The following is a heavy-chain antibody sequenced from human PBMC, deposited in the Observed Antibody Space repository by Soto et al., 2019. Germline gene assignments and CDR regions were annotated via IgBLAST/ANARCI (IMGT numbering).Heavy chain of an antibody. D-gene: IGHD6-19*01. CDR2: VYYTGST. J-gene: IGHJ4*02. V-gene: IGHV4-59*01. Sequence: SETVSLTCSVSGGSISGSYWSWIRQSPGKGLEWLGYVYYTGSTNYSPSLRSRVSISVDTSKNEFSLRLSSVTAADTAVYFCARSVAVPGAHIDYWGQGTQVTVSS. CDR3: ARSVAVPGAHIDY. CDR1: GGSISGSY.